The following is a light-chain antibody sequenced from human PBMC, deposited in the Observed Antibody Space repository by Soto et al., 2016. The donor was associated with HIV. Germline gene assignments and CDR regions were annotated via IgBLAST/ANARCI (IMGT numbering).Light chain of an antibody. CDR1: QSFSPW. CDR3: QQTDSFPFT. CDR2: RVS. J-gene: IGKJ3*01. Sequence: DMHLTQSPSTLSASVGDTVTITCRASQSFSPWLAWYQQKPGKAPQLLISRVSHLRGGVPSRFSGSGSGTVFTLTISSLQPDDFATYYCQQTDSFPFTFGPGTKVNV. V-gene: IGKV1-5*03.